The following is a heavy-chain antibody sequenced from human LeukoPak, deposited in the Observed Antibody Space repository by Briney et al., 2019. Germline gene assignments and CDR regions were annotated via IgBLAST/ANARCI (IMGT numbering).Heavy chain of an antibody. D-gene: IGHD4-17*01. J-gene: IGHJ4*02. V-gene: IGHV3-21*01. Sequence: GGSLRLSCGASGFTFSSYSMNWVRQAPGKGLEWVSSISSSSSYIYYADSVKGRFTISRDNAKNSLYLQMNSLRAEDTAVYYCARDGDYLFVDYWGQGTLVTVSS. CDR2: ISSSSSYI. CDR3: ARDGDYLFVDY. CDR1: GFTFSSYS.